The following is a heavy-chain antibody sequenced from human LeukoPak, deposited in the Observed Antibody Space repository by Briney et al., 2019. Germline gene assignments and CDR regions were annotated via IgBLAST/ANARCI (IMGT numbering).Heavy chain of an antibody. CDR2: IWYDGSNK. CDR3: ARDSLRYCSGGSCYYFDY. V-gene: IGHV3-33*01. CDR1: GFTFSSYG. D-gene: IGHD2-15*01. Sequence: GGSLRLSCAASGFTFSSYGMHWVRQAPGKGLEWVAFIWYDGSNKYYADSVKGRFTISRDNSKNTLYLQMNSLRAEDTAVSYCARDSLRYCSGGSCYYFDYWGQGTLVTVSS. J-gene: IGHJ4*02.